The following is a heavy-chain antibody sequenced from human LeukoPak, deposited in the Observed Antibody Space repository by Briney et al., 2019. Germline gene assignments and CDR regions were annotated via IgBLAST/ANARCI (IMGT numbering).Heavy chain of an antibody. D-gene: IGHD3-16*01. CDR1: GFTFSSYG. Sequence: GGSLRLSCAASGFTFSSYGMHWVRQAPGKGLEWVAVISYDGSNKYYADSVKGRFTISRDNSKNTLYLQMNSLRAEDTAVYYCAKDQGVYYYYYGIDVWGQGTTVTVSS. J-gene: IGHJ6*02. CDR3: AKDQGVYYYYYGIDV. CDR2: ISYDGSNK. V-gene: IGHV3-30*18.